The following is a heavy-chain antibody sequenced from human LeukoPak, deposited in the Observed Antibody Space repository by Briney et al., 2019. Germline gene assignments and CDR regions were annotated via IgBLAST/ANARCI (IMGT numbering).Heavy chain of an antibody. V-gene: IGHV1-69*06. CDR1: VGTFSSYA. CDR2: IIPIFGTT. J-gene: IGHJ4*02. CDR3: ARDSSPEVLLWFGEFEWSRGCSLDY. D-gene: IGHD3-10*01. Sequence: SVKLSCKASVGTFSSYAISWVRQAPGQGLEWMGGIIPIFGTTNYAQKFHDRVTITADKSTSTAYMELSSLTSEDTAVYYCARDSSPEVLLWFGEFEWSRGCSLDYWGQGTLVTVSS.